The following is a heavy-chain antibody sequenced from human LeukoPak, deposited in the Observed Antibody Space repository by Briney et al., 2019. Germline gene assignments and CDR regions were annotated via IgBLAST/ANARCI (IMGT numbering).Heavy chain of an antibody. CDR2: IYYSGST. D-gene: IGHD3-9*01. V-gene: IGHV4-59*01. CDR3: AREEYYDILTGYYTNRGWFDP. CDR1: GGSFSGYY. Sequence: SETLSLTCAVYGGSFSGYYWSWIRQPPGKGLEWIGYIYYSGSTNYNPSLKSRVTISVDTSKNQFSLKLSSVTAADTAVYYCAREEYYDILTGYYTNRGWFDPWGQGALVTVSS. J-gene: IGHJ5*02.